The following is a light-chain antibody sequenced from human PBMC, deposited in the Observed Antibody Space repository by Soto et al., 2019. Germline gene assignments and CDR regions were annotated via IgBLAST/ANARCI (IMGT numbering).Light chain of an antibody. CDR2: EAS. J-gene: IGLJ3*02. CDR1: NSDVGSHNF. Sequence: QSALTQPASVSGSPGQSITISCTGTNSDVGSHNFVSWYQQYPGQAPKLLIYEASKRPSGLSNRFSGSKSGNTASLTISGLQAEDEADYYCCSLTNGATWVFCGGTKLTVL. V-gene: IGLV2-23*01. CDR3: CSLTNGATWV.